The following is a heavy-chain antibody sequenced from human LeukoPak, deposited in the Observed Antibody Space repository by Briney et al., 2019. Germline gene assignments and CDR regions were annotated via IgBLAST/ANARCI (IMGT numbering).Heavy chain of an antibody. Sequence: PGGSLRLSCAAPGFTFSNYWMSWIPQAPGKGLEWVANIKQDGIEKYYVDSVEGRFTVSRDNTKNTLFLQMDSLRAEDTAVYYCARGSSGYYCEHFQTWGQGSLVTVSS. CDR3: ARGSSGYYCEHFQT. CDR1: GFTFSNYW. D-gene: IGHD3-22*01. J-gene: IGHJ1*01. CDR2: IKQDGIEK. V-gene: IGHV3-7*04.